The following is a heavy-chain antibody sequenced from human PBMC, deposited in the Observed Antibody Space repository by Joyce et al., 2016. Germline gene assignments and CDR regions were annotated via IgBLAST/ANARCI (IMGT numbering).Heavy chain of an antibody. D-gene: IGHD3-16*01. CDR1: GDSVTSLF. J-gene: IGHJ4*02. V-gene: IGHV4-59*02. Sequence: QVHLQESGPGLVKPSETLSLTCTVSGDSVTSLFWNWIRQPPGKGLEWVAQISSTGRTKYNPSLKSRATISLDAPRNQFSLKLTSVTAADTAIYYCARDGGYYFDYWGQGTLVAVSS. CDR3: ARDGGYYFDY. CDR2: ISSTGRT.